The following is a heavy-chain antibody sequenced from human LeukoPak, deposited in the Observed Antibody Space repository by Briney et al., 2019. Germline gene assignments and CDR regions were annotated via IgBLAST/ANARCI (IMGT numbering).Heavy chain of an antibody. CDR3: ARTYYYYYDVMDY. CDR2: ISYDGSNK. CDR1: GFTVSSNY. J-gene: IGHJ4*02. Sequence: GGSLRLSCAASGFTVSSNYMSWVRQAPGKGLEWVAVISYDGSNKYYADSVKGRFTISRDNSKNALYLQMNSLRAEDTAVYYCARTYYYYYDVMDYWGQGTLVTVSS. V-gene: IGHV3-30*03. D-gene: IGHD3-22*01.